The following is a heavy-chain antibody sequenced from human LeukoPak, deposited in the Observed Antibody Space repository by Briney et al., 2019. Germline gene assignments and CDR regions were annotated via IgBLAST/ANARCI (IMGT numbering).Heavy chain of an antibody. CDR2: IYHSGST. CDR3: ARAAATGFHAFDI. V-gene: IGHV4-38-2*01. D-gene: IGHD6-13*01. Sequence: SETLTLTCAVSGYSISSGYYWGWIRQPPGKGLEWIGSIYHSGSTYYNPSLKSRVTISVDTSKNQFSLKLSSVTAADTAVYYCARAAATGFHAFDIWGQGTMVTVSS. CDR1: GYSISSGYY. J-gene: IGHJ3*02.